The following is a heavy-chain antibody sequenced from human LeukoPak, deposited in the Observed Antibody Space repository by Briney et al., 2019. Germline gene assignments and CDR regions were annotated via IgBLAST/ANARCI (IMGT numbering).Heavy chain of an antibody. CDR1: GGSISSYY. J-gene: IGHJ4*02. CDR3: ARRLDSSGPSFDY. V-gene: IGHV4-4*09. Sequence: SETLSLTCTVSGGSISSYYWSWIRQPPGKGLEWIGYIYTSGSTNYDPSLKSRVTISVDTSKNQFSLKLSSVTAADTAVYYCARRLDSSGPSFDYWGQGTLVTVSS. D-gene: IGHD3-22*01. CDR2: IYTSGST.